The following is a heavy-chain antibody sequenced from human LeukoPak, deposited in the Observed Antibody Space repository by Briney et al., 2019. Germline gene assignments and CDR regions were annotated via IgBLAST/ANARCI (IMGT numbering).Heavy chain of an antibody. CDR3: ARDLYVWGSYHNDY. CDR2: IYTSGST. V-gene: IGHV4-4*07. Sequence: TSETLSLTCAVSGGSISSYYWSWIRRPAGKGLEWIGRIYTSGSTNYNPSLKSRVTMSVDTSKNQFSLKLSSVTAADTAVYYCARDLYVWGSYHNDYWGQGTLVTVSS. J-gene: IGHJ4*02. D-gene: IGHD3-16*01. CDR1: GGSISSYY.